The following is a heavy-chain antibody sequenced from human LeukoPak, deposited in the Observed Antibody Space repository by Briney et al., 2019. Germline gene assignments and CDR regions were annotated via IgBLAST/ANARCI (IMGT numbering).Heavy chain of an antibody. CDR3: ARGPPNWGYDY. CDR1: GYTFTSYD. D-gene: IGHD7-27*01. CDR2: MSPNSGDT. V-gene: IGHV1-8*01. J-gene: IGHJ4*01. Sequence: ASVQVSCKASGYTFTSYDFNWVRQATGQRPEWMGWMSPNSGDTGYAQKFQDRVTMTRNTSISTAYMELSSLRSDDTAVYYCARGPPNWGYDYWGLGTXVTVSS.